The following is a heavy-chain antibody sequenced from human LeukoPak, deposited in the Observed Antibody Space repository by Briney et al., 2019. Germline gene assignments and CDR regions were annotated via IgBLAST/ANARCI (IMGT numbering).Heavy chain of an antibody. CDR3: ARHLAARPYGYLDY. J-gene: IGHJ4*02. V-gene: IGHV4-59*08. CDR2: IYYSGST. Sequence: KPSETLSLTCTVSGGSISSYYWSWIRQPPGKGLEWIGYIYYSGSTNYNPSLKSRVTISVDTSKNQFSLKLSSVTAADTAVYYCARHLAARPYGYLDYWGQGTLVTVSS. CDR1: GGSISSYY. D-gene: IGHD6-6*01.